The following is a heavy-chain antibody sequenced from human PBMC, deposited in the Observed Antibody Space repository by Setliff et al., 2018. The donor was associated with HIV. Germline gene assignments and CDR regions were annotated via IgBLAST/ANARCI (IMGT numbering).Heavy chain of an antibody. CDR2: IYYGST. CDR1: GDSISSYY. D-gene: IGHD2-15*01. CDR3: ARRRCSAASCPDNSWNWLDP. V-gene: IGHV4-59*08. Sequence: PSETLSLTCTVSGDSISSYYWSWIRQPPGKALEWIGYIYYGSTHYNPSFEGRVTISVDTSKNQFSLRLRSVTAADTAMYYCARRRCSAASCPDNSWNWLDPWGQGTLVTVSS. J-gene: IGHJ5*02.